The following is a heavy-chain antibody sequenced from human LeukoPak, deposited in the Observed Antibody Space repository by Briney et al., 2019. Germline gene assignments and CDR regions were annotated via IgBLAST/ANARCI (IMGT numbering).Heavy chain of an antibody. CDR3: AKGCDRSGYYGFDY. D-gene: IGHD3-22*01. CDR1: GFTFSSYA. V-gene: IGHV3-23*01. Sequence: GGSLRLSCAASGFTFSSYAMSWVRQAPGKGLEWVSAISGSGGSTYYADSVKGRFTISRDNSKDTLYLQMNSLRAEDTAVYYCAKGCDRSGYYGFDYWGQGTLVTVSS. CDR2: ISGSGGST. J-gene: IGHJ4*02.